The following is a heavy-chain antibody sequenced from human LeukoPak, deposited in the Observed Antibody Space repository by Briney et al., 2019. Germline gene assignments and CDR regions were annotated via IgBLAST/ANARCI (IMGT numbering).Heavy chain of an antibody. J-gene: IGHJ4*02. CDR2: INPNSGGT. Sequence: EASVKVSCKASGGTFSSYAISWVRQAPGQGLEWMGWINPNSGGTNYAQKFQGRVTMTRDTSISTTYMELSRLRSDDTAVYYCATDRGAVARFLSYWGQGTLVTVSS. CDR3: ATDRGAVARFLSY. CDR1: GGTFSSYA. V-gene: IGHV1-2*02. D-gene: IGHD6-19*01.